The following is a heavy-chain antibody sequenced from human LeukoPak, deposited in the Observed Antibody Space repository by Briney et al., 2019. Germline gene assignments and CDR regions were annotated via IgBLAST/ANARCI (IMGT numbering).Heavy chain of an antibody. J-gene: IGHJ4*02. Sequence: SETLSLTCTVSGGSISSGGYYWSWIRQPPGKGLEWIGYIYYSGSTYYNPSLKSRVTISVDTSKNQFSLKLSSVTAADTAVYYCARDSGSGLDYWGQGTLVTVSS. V-gene: IGHV4-30-4*08. CDR1: GGSISSGGYY. CDR2: IYYSGST. CDR3: ARDSGSGLDY. D-gene: IGHD2-15*01.